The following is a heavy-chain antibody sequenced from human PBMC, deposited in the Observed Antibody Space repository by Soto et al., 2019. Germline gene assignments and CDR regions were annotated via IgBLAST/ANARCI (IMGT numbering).Heavy chain of an antibody. V-gene: IGHV1-3*01. CDR1: GITFSTYA. J-gene: IGHJ4*02. Sequence: QVQLVQSGAEVKKPGASVKVSCKASGITFSTYAIHWVRQAPGQGLEWMGWINAGNGNTRYSQKFQGRVTLTRDTSASTTYMDLSSLVSEHTALYYCSRPISGFVTWGQGTLGTVSS. CDR3: SRPISGFVT. D-gene: IGHD3-22*01. CDR2: INAGNGNT.